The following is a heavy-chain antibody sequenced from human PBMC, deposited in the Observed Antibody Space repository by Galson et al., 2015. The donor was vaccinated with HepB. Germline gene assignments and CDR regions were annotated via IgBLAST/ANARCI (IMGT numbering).Heavy chain of an antibody. CDR1: GYTFTSYY. J-gene: IGHJ4*02. Sequence: SVKVSCKASGYTFTSYYMHWVRQAPGQGLEWMGIINPSGGSTSYAQKFQGRVTMTRDTSTSTVYMELSSLRSEDTAVYYCARDLAPKGEGTLLFDYWGQGTLVTVSS. D-gene: IGHD3-10*01. CDR3: ARDLAPKGEGTLLFDY. V-gene: IGHV1-46*01. CDR2: INPSGGST.